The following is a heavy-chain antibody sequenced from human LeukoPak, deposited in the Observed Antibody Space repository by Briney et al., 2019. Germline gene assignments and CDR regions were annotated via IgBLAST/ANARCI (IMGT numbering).Heavy chain of an antibody. CDR3: ARGLIDSDFGVVTSSDY. D-gene: IGHD3-3*01. V-gene: IGHV1-18*01. Sequence: ASVKVSCKASGYTFSDYTFTNYGISWVRQAPGQGLEWMGWISTYKSHTNYAQKLQGRVTMTTDTSTSTAYMELRSLRSDDTAVYYCARGLIDSDFGVVTSSDYWGQGTLVTVSS. J-gene: IGHJ4*02. CDR2: ISTYKSHT. CDR1: GYTFSDYTFTNYG.